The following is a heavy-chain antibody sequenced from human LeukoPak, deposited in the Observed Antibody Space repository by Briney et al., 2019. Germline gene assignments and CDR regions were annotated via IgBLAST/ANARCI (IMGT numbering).Heavy chain of an antibody. J-gene: IGHJ4*02. Sequence: PSETLSLTCTVSGGSISSSSYYWGWIRQPPGKGLEWIGSIYYSGSTYYNPSLKSRVTISVDTSKNQFSLKLSSVTAADTAVYYCASRQRYSGGWYFDCWGQGALVTVSS. CDR2: IYYSGST. CDR3: ASRQRYSGGWYFDC. D-gene: IGHD6-19*01. V-gene: IGHV4-39*01. CDR1: GGSISSSSYY.